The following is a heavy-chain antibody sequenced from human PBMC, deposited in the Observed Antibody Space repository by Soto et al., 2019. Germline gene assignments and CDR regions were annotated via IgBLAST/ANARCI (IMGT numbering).Heavy chain of an antibody. CDR2: INDRGSI. CDR3: ARESHDILTGPPWVWYFDL. Sequence: QVQLQQWGAGPLSPLETLSLTCGVSGGSVSGYYWSWVRQSPGKGLEWIGEINDRGSINYIPSLKSRVSISVDTSKNHYYLNLRSVTAAATAVDYCARESHDILTGPPWVWYFDLWGRGTLVTVSS. V-gene: IGHV4-34*01. J-gene: IGHJ2*01. CDR1: GGSVSGYY. D-gene: IGHD3-9*01.